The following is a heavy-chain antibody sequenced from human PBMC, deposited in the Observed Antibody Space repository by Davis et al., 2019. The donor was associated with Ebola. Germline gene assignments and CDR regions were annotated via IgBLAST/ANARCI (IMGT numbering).Heavy chain of an antibody. CDR3: ARGWLRGGLDV. D-gene: IGHD5-18*01. CDR1: GDSVSSGG. V-gene: IGHV6-1*01. J-gene: IGHJ6*04. CDR2: TYYNSKWYN. Sequence: HSQTLSLTCAISGDSVSSGGWNWIRQSPSRGLEWLGRTYYNSKWYNDYAASVKSRITINPDTSGNQFYQQLNSVTPEDTALYYCARGWLRGGLDVWGEGTTVTVSS.